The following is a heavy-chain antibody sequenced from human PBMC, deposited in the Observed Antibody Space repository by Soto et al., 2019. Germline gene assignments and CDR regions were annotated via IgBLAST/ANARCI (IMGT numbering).Heavy chain of an antibody. Sequence: DVQLVESGGGLVQPGGSLRLSCAASGFTFSTYWMHWVRQAPGKGLVWVSRMNSVGSTTNYADSVKGRFTISRDNARNTLHLQMNSLRAYDTAVYYCVRDGYPAWVYGVDVWGQGTTVTVSS. CDR1: GFTFSTYW. CDR2: MNSVGSTT. CDR3: VRDGYPAWVYGVDV. D-gene: IGHD1-1*01. J-gene: IGHJ6*02. V-gene: IGHV3-74*01.